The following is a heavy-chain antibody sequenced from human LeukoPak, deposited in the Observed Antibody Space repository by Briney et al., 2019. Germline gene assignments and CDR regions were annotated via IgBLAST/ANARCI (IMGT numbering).Heavy chain of an antibody. Sequence: SETLSLTCAVYGGSFSGYYWSWIRQPPGKGLEWIGYIYYSGSTNYNPSLKSRVTISLDTSKNQFSLKLSSVTAADTAVYYCARDYYDTSGYLIFDPWGQGTLVTVSS. J-gene: IGHJ5*02. CDR2: IYYSGST. CDR3: ARDYYDTSGYLIFDP. CDR1: GGSFSGYY. D-gene: IGHD3-22*01. V-gene: IGHV4-59*01.